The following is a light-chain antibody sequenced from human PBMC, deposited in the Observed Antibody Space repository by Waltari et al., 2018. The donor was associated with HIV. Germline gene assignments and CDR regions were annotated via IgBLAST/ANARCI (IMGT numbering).Light chain of an antibody. CDR1: QTVKTQY. CDR3: QQYGTSLLT. Sequence: IVLTQSPGTLSLSPGERATLYCRASQTVKTQYLAWYQQKPGQPPRLRMYGASSRDTGVPDRFSGGGAGTDCNLSISRREPGDFAVYYCQQYGTSLLTFGGGTKVEIK. J-gene: IGKJ4*01. CDR2: GAS. V-gene: IGKV3-20*01.